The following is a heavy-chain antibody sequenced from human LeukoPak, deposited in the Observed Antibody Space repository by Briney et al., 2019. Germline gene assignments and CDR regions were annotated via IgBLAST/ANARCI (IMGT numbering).Heavy chain of an antibody. V-gene: IGHV4-38-2*02. CDR3: TRDRGQWLVDY. CDR1: GYSISRGYY. D-gene: IGHD6-19*01. J-gene: IGHJ4*02. CDR2: IDSSGNA. Sequence: SETLSLTRKVSGYSISRGYYWGWIRQPPGKGLEYFASIDSSGNAYYNPSFQSRVTILADTSKNQFSLKLSSVTAADTAVYYCTRDRGQWLVDYWGQGTLVTVSS.